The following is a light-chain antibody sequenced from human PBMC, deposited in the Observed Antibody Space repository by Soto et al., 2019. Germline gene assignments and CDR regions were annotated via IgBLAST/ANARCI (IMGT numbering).Light chain of an antibody. J-gene: IGLJ3*02. V-gene: IGLV2-14*01. CDR1: SSDIGGYNY. CDR2: DVS. Sequence: QSVLTQPASVSGSPGQSITISCTGTSSDIGGYNYVSWHQQHPGKAPKLMIYDVSNRPSGVSTRFSGSKSGNTASLTISGLQSEDEADYFCSSYTSSGNRVFGGGTKLTVL. CDR3: SSYTSSGNRV.